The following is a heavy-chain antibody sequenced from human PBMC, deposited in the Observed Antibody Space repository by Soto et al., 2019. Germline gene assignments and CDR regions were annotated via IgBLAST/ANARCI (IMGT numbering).Heavy chain of an antibody. CDR3: ARHSTEYRKSLDY. Sequence: QLQLQESGPGLVKPSETLSLTCTVSGGSISGYYWSWIRQPPGKGLEWIAYIHYRGSSNSNPSRTSRVTISVDTARNQYSLKLTSVTAADTAVYYCARHSTEYRKSLDYWGQGTLVTFSS. CDR1: GGSISGYY. D-gene: IGHD1-1*01. J-gene: IGHJ4*02. CDR2: IHYRGSS. V-gene: IGHV4-59*08.